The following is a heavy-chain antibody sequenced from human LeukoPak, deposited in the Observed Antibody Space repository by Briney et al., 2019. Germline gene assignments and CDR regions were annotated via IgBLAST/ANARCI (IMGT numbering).Heavy chain of an antibody. V-gene: IGHV3-7*03. CDR2: IKQDGSEK. CDR3: ARAPYCIGGSCRFDY. D-gene: IGHD2-15*01. J-gene: IGHJ4*02. CDR1: GFTSSSYR. Sequence: PGGSLRLSSAASGFTSSSYRMSWVRQAPGKGLEWVANIKQDGSEKYYVDSVKGRFTISRDNAKNSLYLQMNSLRAEDTAVYYCARAPYCIGGSCRFDYWGQGTLVTVSS.